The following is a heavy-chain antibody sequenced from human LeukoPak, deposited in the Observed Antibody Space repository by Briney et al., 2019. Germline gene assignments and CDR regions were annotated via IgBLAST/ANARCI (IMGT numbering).Heavy chain of an antibody. J-gene: IGHJ4*02. CDR2: ISYDGSNK. D-gene: IGHD2-21*01. V-gene: IGHV3-30*03. CDR3: ARELAYCGGDCYPFDY. CDR1: GFTFSSYG. Sequence: AGGSLRLSCAASGFTFSSYGMHWVRQAPGKGLGWVAVISYDGSNKYYADSVKGRFTISRDNSKNTLYLQMNSLRAEDTAVYYCARELAYCGGDCYPFDYWGQGTLVTVSS.